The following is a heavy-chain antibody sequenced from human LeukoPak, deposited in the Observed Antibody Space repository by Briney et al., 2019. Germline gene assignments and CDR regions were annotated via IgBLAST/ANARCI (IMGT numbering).Heavy chain of an antibody. V-gene: IGHV3-53*01. CDR2: IYSGGST. J-gene: IGHJ4*02. Sequence: GGSLRLSCAASGFTVSSNYMSWVRQAPGKGLEWVSVIYSGGSTYYADPVKGRFTISRDNSKNTLYLQMTSLRAEDTAVYYCTRVKVAGSSDYWGQGTLVTVSS. CDR3: TRVKVAGSSDY. CDR1: GFTVSSNY. D-gene: IGHD6-19*01.